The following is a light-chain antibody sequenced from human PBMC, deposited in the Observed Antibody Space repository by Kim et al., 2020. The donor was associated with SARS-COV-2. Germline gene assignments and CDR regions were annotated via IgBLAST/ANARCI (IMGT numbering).Light chain of an antibody. J-gene: IGLJ2*01. Sequence: GQSVTISCTGTGSDVGRYNYVSWYQQHPGKAPKLMIYEVSKRPSGVPDRFSGSKSGNTASLTVSGLQAEDEADYYCSSYAGSNNLVFGGGTQLTVL. CDR1: GSDVGRYNY. CDR2: EVS. CDR3: SSYAGSNNLV. V-gene: IGLV2-8*01.